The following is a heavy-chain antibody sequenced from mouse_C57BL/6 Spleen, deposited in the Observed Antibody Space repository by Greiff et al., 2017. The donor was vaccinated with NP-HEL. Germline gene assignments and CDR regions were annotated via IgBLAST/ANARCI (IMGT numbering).Heavy chain of an antibody. V-gene: IGHV1-82*01. Sequence: QVHVKQSGPELVKPGASVKISCKASGYAFSSSWMNWVKQRPGTGLEWIGRIYPGDGDTNYNGKFKGKATLTAAKSSSTAYMQLSSRTSEDSAVYFCASYYSNYAWYAYWGQGTLVTVAA. CDR1: GYAFSSSW. J-gene: IGHJ3*01. D-gene: IGHD2-5*01. CDR2: IYPGDGDT. CDR3: ASYYSNYAWYAY.